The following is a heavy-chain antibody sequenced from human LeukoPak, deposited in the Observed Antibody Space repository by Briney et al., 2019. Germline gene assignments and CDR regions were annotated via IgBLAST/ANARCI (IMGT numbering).Heavy chain of an antibody. CDR2: IRYDGSNK. V-gene: IGHV3-30*02. Sequence: PGGSLRLSCAASGFTFSSYGMHWVRQAPGKGLEWVAFIRYDGSNKYYADSVKGRFTISRDNSKNTLYLQMNSLRAEDTAVYYCATIPLIEMALLQWGQGTLVTVSS. J-gene: IGHJ4*02. CDR3: ATIPLIEMALLQ. D-gene: IGHD5-24*01. CDR1: GFTFSSYG.